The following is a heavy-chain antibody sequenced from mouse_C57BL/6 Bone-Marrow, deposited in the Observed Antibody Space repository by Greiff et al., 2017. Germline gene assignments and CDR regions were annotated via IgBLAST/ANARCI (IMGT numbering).Heavy chain of an antibody. V-gene: IGHV1-82*01. CDR3: TRFNY. Sequence: QVQLQQSGPELVKPGASVKISCKASGYAFSSSWMNWVKQRPGKGLEWIGRIYPGDGDTNYNGKFKGKAKLTAVTSASTAYMELSSLTNEDSAVYYCTRFNYWGQGTTLTVSS. J-gene: IGHJ2*01. CDR1: GYAFSSSW. CDR2: IYPGDGDT.